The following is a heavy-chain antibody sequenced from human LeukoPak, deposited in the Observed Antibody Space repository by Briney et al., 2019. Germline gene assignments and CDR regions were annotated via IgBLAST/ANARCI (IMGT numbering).Heavy chain of an antibody. D-gene: IGHD4-17*01. CDR3: ARGITTVTTGHYFDY. V-gene: IGHV3-73*01. CDR1: GFTFSGSA. CDR2: IRSKANNYAT. J-gene: IGHJ4*02. Sequence: GGSLRLSCAASGFTFSGSAMHWVRQASGKGLEWVGRIRSKANNYATAYAASVKGRFTISRDNAKNSLYLQMNSLRAEDTAVYYCARGITTVTTGHYFDYWGQGTLVTVSS.